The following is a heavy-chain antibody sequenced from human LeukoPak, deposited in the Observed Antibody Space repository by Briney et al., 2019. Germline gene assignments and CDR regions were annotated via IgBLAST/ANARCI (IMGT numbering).Heavy chain of an antibody. Sequence: GASVKVSCKASGYTFTSYGISWVRQAPGQGLEWMGWISAYNGNTNYAQKLQGRVTMTTDTSTSTAYMELRSLRSDDTAVYYCARSSLAPIGVVIPNFDYWGQGTLVTVSS. CDR1: GYTFTSYG. CDR2: ISAYNGNT. J-gene: IGHJ4*02. D-gene: IGHD3-22*01. CDR3: ARSSLAPIGVVIPNFDY. V-gene: IGHV1-18*01.